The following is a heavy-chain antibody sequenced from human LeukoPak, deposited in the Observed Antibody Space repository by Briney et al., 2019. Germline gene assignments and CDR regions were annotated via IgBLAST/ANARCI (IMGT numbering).Heavy chain of an antibody. Sequence: PGGSLRLSCAASGFTFSSFSMNWVRQAPGKGLEWVSYISRSRSTIYYADSVKGRFTISRDNAKNSLYLQMNSLRDEDTAVYYCARGSTMVRGYAFDIWGQGTMVTVSS. CDR2: ISRSRSTI. D-gene: IGHD3-10*01. CDR3: ARGSTMVRGYAFDI. V-gene: IGHV3-48*02. J-gene: IGHJ3*02. CDR1: GFTFSSFS.